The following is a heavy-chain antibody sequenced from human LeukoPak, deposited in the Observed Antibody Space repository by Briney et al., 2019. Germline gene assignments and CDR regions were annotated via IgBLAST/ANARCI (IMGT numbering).Heavy chain of an antibody. D-gene: IGHD2-15*01. CDR2: ISSSSSYI. CDR3: ARDGGYCSGGSCYTSYYYYYGMDV. J-gene: IGHJ6*02. CDR1: GFTFSSYS. Sequence: PGGSLRLSCAASGFTFSSYSMNWVRQAPGKGLEWVSSISSSSSYIYYADSVKGRFTISRDNAKNSLYLQMNSLRAEDTAVYYCARDGGYCSGGSCYTSYYYYYGMDVWGQGTTVTVSS. V-gene: IGHV3-21*01.